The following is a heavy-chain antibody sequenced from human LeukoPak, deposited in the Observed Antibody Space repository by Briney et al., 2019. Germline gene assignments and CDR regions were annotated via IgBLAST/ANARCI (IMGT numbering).Heavy chain of an antibody. J-gene: IGHJ6*03. CDR1: GFTFSRYW. V-gene: IGHV3-7*01. Sequence: GGSLRLSCAASGFTFSRYWMSWVRQAPGKGLEWVANIKQDGSQKSYVDSVKGRFTISRDNANNLLYLQMNSLRAEDTAVYYCARDPALYYYYMDVWGKGTTVTVSS. CDR2: IKQDGSQK. CDR3: ARDPALYYYYMDV.